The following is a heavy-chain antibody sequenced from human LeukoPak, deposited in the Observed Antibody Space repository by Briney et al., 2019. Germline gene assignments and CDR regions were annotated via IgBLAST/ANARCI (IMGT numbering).Heavy chain of an antibody. CDR2: IIPILGIA. D-gene: IGHD2-15*01. CDR1: GGTFSSYA. CDR3: ARRYCSGGSCYSSSFGVFDI. Sequence: GSSVKVSCKASGGTFSSYAISWVRQAPGQGLERMGRIIPILGIANYAQKFQGRVTITADKSTSTAYMELSSLRSEDTAVYYCARRYCSGGSCYSSSFGVFDIWGQGTMVTVSS. J-gene: IGHJ3*02. V-gene: IGHV1-69*04.